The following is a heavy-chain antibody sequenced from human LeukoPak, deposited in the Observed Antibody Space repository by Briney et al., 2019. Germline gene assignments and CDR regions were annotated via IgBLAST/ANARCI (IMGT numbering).Heavy chain of an antibody. CDR1: GFTFRDFG. V-gene: IGHV3-30*02. CDR3: VKGGSSSHNWFDP. CDR2: IRNDGSKD. J-gene: IGHJ5*02. D-gene: IGHD6-13*01. Sequence: GGSLRLSCAASGFTFRDFGMHWVRQPPGKGLEWVAFIRNDGSKDYYPDSVKGRFTISRDNSRTTLYLQMHSLRIEDTAVYYCVKGGSSSHNWFDPWGQGILVTVSS.